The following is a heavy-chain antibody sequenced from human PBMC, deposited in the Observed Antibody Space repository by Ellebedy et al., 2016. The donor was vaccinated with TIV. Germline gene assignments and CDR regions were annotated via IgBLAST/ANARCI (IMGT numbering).Heavy chain of an antibody. V-gene: IGHV3-23*01. D-gene: IGHD3-16*01. CDR2: VGHGGTDT. CDR3: AREWGRSAATFDY. CDR1: GFTFSTYA. J-gene: IGHJ4*02. Sequence: PGGSLRLSCVASGFTFSTYAMYWVRQAPGKGLEWVSGVGHGGTDTYYADSVKGRFTISRDNSMNTVYLAMHSLRAEDTAVYYCAREWGRSAATFDYWGQGTLVTVSS.